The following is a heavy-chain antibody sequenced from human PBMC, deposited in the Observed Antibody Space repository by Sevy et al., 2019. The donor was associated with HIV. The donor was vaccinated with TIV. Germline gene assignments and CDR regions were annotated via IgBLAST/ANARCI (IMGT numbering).Heavy chain of an antibody. CDR1: GFTFSSYS. J-gene: IGHJ3*01. CDR3: ARGAQTYDAFDV. V-gene: IGHV3-21*01. Sequence: GGSLRLSCAASGFTFSSYSLNWVRQAPGKGLEWVSFISGISNYIYYADSVKGGFSISRDNAKDSAYLQMNSLRAEDTAIYYCARGAQTYDAFDVWGQGTMVTVSS. CDR2: ISGISNYI.